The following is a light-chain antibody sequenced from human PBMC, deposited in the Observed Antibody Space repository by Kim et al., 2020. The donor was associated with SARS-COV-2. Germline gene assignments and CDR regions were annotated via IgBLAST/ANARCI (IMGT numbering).Light chain of an antibody. J-gene: IGLJ1*01. CDR3: QSYDSSLSALYV. Sequence: VTISGTGSSHNIGAGYDVHWYQQLPGTAPKLLIYGNSNRPSGVPDRFSGSKSGTSASLAITGLQAEDEADYYCQSYDSSLSALYVFGTGTKVTVL. CDR2: GNS. CDR1: SHNIGAGYD. V-gene: IGLV1-40*01.